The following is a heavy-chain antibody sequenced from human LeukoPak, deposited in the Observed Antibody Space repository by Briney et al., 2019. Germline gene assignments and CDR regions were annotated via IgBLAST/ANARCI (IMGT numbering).Heavy chain of an antibody. CDR2: INHSGST. D-gene: IGHD3-22*01. CDR1: GGSFSGYY. CDR3: ARAGPYYYDSSGYYPY. Sequence: SETLSLTCAVYGGSFSGYYWSWIRQPPGKGLEWIGEINHSGSTNYNPSLKSRVTISVDTSKNQFSLKLSSVTAADTAVYYCARAGPYYYDSSGYYPYWGQGTLVTVSS. J-gene: IGHJ4*02. V-gene: IGHV4-34*01.